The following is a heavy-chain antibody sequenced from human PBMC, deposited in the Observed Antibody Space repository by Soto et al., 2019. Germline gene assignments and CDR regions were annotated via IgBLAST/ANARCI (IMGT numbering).Heavy chain of an antibody. Sequence: EVQLVESGGGLVKPGGSLRLSCAASGFTFSNAWMSWVRQAPGKGLEWVGRIKSKTDGGTTDYAAPVKGRFTISRDDSXNXLXQQMNSLKTEDTAVYYCTTDIVVVPAAIYYYYGMDVWGQGTTVTVSS. CDR1: GFTFSNAW. D-gene: IGHD2-2*01. CDR3: TTDIVVVPAAIYYYYGMDV. J-gene: IGHJ6*02. CDR2: IKSKTDGGTT. V-gene: IGHV3-15*01.